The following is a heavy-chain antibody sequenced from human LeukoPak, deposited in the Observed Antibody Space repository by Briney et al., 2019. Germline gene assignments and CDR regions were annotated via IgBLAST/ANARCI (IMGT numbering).Heavy chain of an antibody. CDR1: GFTFSSYG. CDR2: ISYDGSNK. J-gene: IGHJ4*02. Sequence: GGSLRLSCAASGFTFSSYGMHWVRQAPGKGLEWVAVISYDGSNKYYADSVKGRFTISRDNSKNTLYLQMNSLRPEDTALYYCAREGQPETFDYWGQGTLVTVSS. CDR3: AREGQPETFDY. V-gene: IGHV3-30*03. D-gene: IGHD6-13*01.